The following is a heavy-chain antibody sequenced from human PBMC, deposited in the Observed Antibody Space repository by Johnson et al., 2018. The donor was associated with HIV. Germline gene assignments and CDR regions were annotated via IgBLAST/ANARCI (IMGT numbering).Heavy chain of an antibody. CDR1: GFTFSNYD. CDR3: ARGSYDGDSFDI. CDR2: IDTAGNT. J-gene: IGHJ3*02. Sequence: EVQLVESGGGLVQPGGSLRLSCAASGFTFSNYDMHWVRQITGKRLEWVSGIDTAGNTFYAGSMKGRFTISRENAKNSLYLQVHSLRAGDTALYYCARGSYDGDSFDIWGQGTVVTVSS. V-gene: IGHV3-13*01. D-gene: IGHD1-26*01.